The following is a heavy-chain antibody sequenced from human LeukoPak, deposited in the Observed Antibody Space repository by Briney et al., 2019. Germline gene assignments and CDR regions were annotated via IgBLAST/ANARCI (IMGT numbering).Heavy chain of an antibody. Sequence: ASVKVSCKASGYTFTSYYMHWVRQAPGQGLEWMGIINPSGGSTSYAQKFQGRVTMPRDTSTSTVYMELSSLRSEDTAVYYCARIVGATTSMGYWGQGTLVTVSS. D-gene: IGHD1-26*01. V-gene: IGHV1-46*01. CDR3: ARIVGATTSMGY. CDR1: GYTFTSYY. CDR2: INPSGGST. J-gene: IGHJ4*02.